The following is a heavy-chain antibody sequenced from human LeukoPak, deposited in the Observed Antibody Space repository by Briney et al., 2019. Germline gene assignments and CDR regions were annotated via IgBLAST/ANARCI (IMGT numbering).Heavy chain of an antibody. D-gene: IGHD1-26*01. J-gene: IGHJ6*02. CDR1: GDSISTNHW. Sequence: SETLSLTCAVSGDSISTNHWWSWVRQPPGKGLEWIGEVYHSGSTNYNPSLKGRVTTSVDKSKNLFSLKVSSVTAADTAVYYCARGRSNYYGMDVWGQGTTVTVSS. CDR3: ARGRSNYYGMDV. V-gene: IGHV4-4*02. CDR2: VYHSGST.